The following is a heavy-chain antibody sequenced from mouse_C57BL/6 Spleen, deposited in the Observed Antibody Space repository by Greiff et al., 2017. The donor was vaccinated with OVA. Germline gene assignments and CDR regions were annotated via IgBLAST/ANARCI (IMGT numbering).Heavy chain of an antibody. CDR3: ARSEGLRLQDY. D-gene: IGHD3-2*02. Sequence: VQLQQSGPVLVKPGASVKMSCKASGYTFTDYYMNWVKQSHGKSLEWIGVINPYNGGTSYNQKFKGKATLTVDKSSSTAYMELNSLTSEDSAVYYCARSEGLRLQDYWGQGTTLTVSS. V-gene: IGHV1-19*01. CDR1: GYTFTDYY. J-gene: IGHJ2*01. CDR2: INPYNGGT.